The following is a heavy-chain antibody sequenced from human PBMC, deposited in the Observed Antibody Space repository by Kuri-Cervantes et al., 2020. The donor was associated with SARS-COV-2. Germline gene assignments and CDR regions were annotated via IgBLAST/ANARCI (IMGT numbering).Heavy chain of an antibody. V-gene: IGHV3-30-3*01. CDR2: ISYDGSNK. D-gene: IGHD3-22*01. CDR1: GFTFSSYA. CDR3: ARDHYYDSSGYSPPNYYYYGMDV. J-gene: IGHJ6*02. Sequence: GESLKISCAASGFTFSSYAMHWVRQAPGKGLEWVAVISYDGSNKYYADSVKGRFTISRDNSKNTLYLQMNSLRAEDTAVYYWARDHYYDSSGYSPPNYYYYGMDVWGQGTTVTVSS.